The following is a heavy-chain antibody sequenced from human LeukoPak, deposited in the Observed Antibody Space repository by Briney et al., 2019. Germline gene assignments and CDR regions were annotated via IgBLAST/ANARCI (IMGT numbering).Heavy chain of an antibody. CDR2: INPNSGGT. Sequence: ASVKVSCKASGYTFTNYFMHWVRQAPGQGLEWMGRINPNSGGTNYAQKFQGRVTMTRDTSISTAYMELSRLRSDDTAVYYCARAGRFLEWLFSRWGQGTLVTVSS. CDR1: GYTFTNYF. D-gene: IGHD3-3*01. V-gene: IGHV1-2*06. J-gene: IGHJ4*02. CDR3: ARAGRFLEWLFSR.